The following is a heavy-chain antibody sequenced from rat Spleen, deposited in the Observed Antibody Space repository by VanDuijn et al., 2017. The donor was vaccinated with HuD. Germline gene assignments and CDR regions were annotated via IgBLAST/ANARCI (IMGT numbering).Heavy chain of an antibody. V-gene: IGHV3-3*01. CDR3: ARGYYDGTQGFAY. CDR2: INSAGST. Sequence: EVQLQESGPGLVKPSQSLSLTCSVTAYSITSSYRWSWIRKFPGNKLEWMGYINSAGSTNYNPSLKSRISITRDTSKNQFFLQVNSVTAEDTATYYCARGYYDGTQGFAYWGQGTLVTVSS. CDR1: AYSITSSYR. D-gene: IGHD1-12*02. J-gene: IGHJ3*01.